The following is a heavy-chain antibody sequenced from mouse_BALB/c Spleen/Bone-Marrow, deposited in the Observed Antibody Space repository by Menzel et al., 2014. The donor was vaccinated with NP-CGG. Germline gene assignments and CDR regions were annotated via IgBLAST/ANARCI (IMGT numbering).Heavy chain of an antibody. D-gene: IGHD2-4*01. V-gene: IGHV1-80*01. CDR1: GYAFSSYW. CDR3: AREGYDYDWFAY. Sequence: QVQLKESGAELVRPGSSVKISCKASGYAFSSYWMNWVKRRPGQGLEWIGQIYPGDGDTNYNGKFKGKATLTADKSSSTAYMQLSSLTSEDSAVYFCAREGYDYDWFAYWGQGALVTVSA. J-gene: IGHJ3*01. CDR2: IYPGDGDT.